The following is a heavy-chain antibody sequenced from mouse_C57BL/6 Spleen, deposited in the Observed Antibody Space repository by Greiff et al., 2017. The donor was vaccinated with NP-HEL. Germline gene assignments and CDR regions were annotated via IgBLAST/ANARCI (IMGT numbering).Heavy chain of an antibody. CDR3: AKDYGSSSYAMDY. CDR1: GFSLTSYG. V-gene: IGHV2-5*01. Sequence: VQLQESGPGLVQPSQSLSITCTVSGFSLTSYGVHWVRQSPGKGLEWLGVIWRGGSTDYNAAFMSRLSITKDNSKSQVFFKMNSLQADDTAIYYCAKDYGSSSYAMDYWGQGTSVTVSS. D-gene: IGHD1-1*01. CDR2: IWRGGST. J-gene: IGHJ4*01.